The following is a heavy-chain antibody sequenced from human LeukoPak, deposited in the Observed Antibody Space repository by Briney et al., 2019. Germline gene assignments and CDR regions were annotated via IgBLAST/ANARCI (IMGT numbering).Heavy chain of an antibody. CDR1: GFTFSSYA. D-gene: IGHD2-2*01. J-gene: IGHJ3*02. Sequence: GGSLRLSCAASGFTFSSYAMHWVRQAPGKGLEWVAVISYDGSNKYYADSVKGRFTISRDNSKNTLYLQMNSLRAEDTAVYYCAREYLGYCSSTSCYGDAFDIWGQGTMVTVS. V-gene: IGHV3-30*04. CDR3: AREYLGYCSSTSCYGDAFDI. CDR2: ISYDGSNK.